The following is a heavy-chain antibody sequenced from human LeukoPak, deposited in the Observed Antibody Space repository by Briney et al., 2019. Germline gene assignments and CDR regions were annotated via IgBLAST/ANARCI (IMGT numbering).Heavy chain of an antibody. CDR1: GFTFSGSA. D-gene: IGHD4-11*01. CDR3: ARSKIDY. V-gene: IGHV3-7*01. CDR2: INEDGSEK. Sequence: GGSLRLSCAASGFTFSGSAMHWVRQAPGKGLEWVANINEDGSEKYYADSVEGRFTISRDNAKNSLDLQMSSLRADDTALYYCARSKIDYWGQGTLVTVSS. J-gene: IGHJ4*02.